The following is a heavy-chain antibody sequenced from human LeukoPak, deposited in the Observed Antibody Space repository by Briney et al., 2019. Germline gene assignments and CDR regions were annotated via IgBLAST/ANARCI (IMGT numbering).Heavy chain of an antibody. CDR3: ARDNLGFGPGSASQDY. J-gene: IGHJ4*02. Sequence: GGSLRLSCAASGFTVSNNYMRWVRQAPDKGLEWVAVIWYDGSNKYYADSVKGRFTISRDDSGNTVSLQMNSLRVEDTAVYYCARDNLGFGPGSASQDYWGRGALVSVSS. D-gene: IGHD3-16*01. CDR2: IWYDGSNK. V-gene: IGHV3-33*08. CDR1: GFTVSNNY.